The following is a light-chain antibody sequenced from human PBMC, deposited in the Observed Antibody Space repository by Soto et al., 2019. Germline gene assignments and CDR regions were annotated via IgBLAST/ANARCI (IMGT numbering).Light chain of an antibody. V-gene: IGKV4-1*01. J-gene: IGKJ3*01. CDR1: QSVLYSSNNKNY. CDR2: WAS. Sequence: DIVMTQSPDSLAVSLGERATINCKSSQSVLYSSNNKNYLAWYQQKPGQPPKLLIYWASTRESGVPDRFSGSRSGTDFTLTISSLQAEDVALYYCQQYYSTPTFGPGTKVDIK. CDR3: QQYYSTPT.